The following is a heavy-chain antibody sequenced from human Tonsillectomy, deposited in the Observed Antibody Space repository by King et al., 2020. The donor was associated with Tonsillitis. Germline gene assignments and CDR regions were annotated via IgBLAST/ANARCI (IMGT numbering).Heavy chain of an antibody. CDR1: GFTCSSYE. J-gene: IGHJ3*02. D-gene: IGHD5-24*01. CDR3: AREDGDADAFDI. CDR2: ISSSGRTI. Sequence: VQLVESGGGLVQPGGSLRLSCAASGFTCSSYEMNCVRQAPGKGLEWGSFISSSGRTIYYGESVKGRFTISRDNAKNSLYLQMNTLRAEDTAIYYCAREDGDADAFDIWGQGTMVTVSS. V-gene: IGHV3-48*03.